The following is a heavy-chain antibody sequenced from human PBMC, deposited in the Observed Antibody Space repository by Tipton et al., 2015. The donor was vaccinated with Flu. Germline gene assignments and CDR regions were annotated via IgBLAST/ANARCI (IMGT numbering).Heavy chain of an antibody. Sequence: QLVQSGAEVKKPGASVKVSCKASGYTFTSYDINWVRQATGQGLEWMGCMNPNSGNTGFAQKFQGRVTLTRNTSISTAYMELSSLRSEDAAVYYCARGYVRYGDYAPFDYWGQGPLVPVSS. CDR2: MNPNSGNT. V-gene: IGHV1-8*01. CDR3: ARGYVRYGDYAPFDY. J-gene: IGHJ4*02. D-gene: IGHD4-17*01. CDR1: GYTFTSYD.